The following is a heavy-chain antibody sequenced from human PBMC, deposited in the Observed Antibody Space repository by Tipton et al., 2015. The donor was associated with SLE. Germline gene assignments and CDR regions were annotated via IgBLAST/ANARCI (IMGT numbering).Heavy chain of an antibody. CDR1: GFTFSRYS. J-gene: IGHJ2*01. CDR3: AKDQLHHWYFDL. Sequence: GSLRLSCAASGFTFSRYSMSWVRQAPGKGLEWVSSISSSSSYIYYADSVKGRFTISRDNAKNPLYLQMNSLRAEDTAVYYCAKDQLHHWYFDLWGRGTLVTVSS. D-gene: IGHD1-26*01. V-gene: IGHV3-21*01. CDR2: ISSSSSYI.